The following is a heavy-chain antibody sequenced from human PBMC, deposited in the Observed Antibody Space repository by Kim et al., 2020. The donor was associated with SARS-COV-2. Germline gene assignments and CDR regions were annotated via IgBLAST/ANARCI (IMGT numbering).Heavy chain of an antibody. CDR2: T. J-gene: IGHJ4*02. D-gene: IGHD4-4*01. CDR3: ARFDYSGFDY. Sequence: TYYNRAVKSGIPHTVDRSKNQFSLKLSSVTAVDTAVYYCARFDYSGFDYWGQGTLVTVSS. V-gene: IGHV4-30-2*01.